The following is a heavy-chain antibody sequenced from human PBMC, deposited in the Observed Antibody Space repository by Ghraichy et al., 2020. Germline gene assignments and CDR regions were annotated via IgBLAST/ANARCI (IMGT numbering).Heavy chain of an antibody. J-gene: IGHJ2*01. V-gene: IGHV4-34*01. D-gene: IGHD3-16*01. CDR2: VDESVTP. Sequence: SETLSLTCAVYGGSFSGYYWSWIRQPPGKGLEWVGEVDESVTPNYKPFLKRPVTISLHPSATQFSLKLTSVTAADTAVYYCARGFPWGGWYVDLWSRDTLVTVSS. CDR3: ARGFPWGGWYVDL. CDR1: GGSFSGYY.